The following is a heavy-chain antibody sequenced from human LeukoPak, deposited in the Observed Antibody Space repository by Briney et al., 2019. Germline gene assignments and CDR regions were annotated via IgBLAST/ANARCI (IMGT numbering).Heavy chain of an antibody. CDR3: ASRTTVVTGAFDI. CDR1: GYSFTSYW. V-gene: IGHV5-51*01. Sequence: GESLKISCKGSGYSFTSYWIGWVRQMPGKGLEWMGIIYPGDSDTRYSPSFQGQVTISADKSISTAYLQWSSLKASDTGMYYCASRTTVVTGAFDIWGQGTMVTVSS. CDR2: IYPGDSDT. D-gene: IGHD4-23*01. J-gene: IGHJ3*02.